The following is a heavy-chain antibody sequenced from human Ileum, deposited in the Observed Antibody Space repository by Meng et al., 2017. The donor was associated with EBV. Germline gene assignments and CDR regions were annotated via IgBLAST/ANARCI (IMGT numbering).Heavy chain of an antibody. CDR2: ISFAANNK. CDR3: AKDLCSGGSCYSGDYNWFDP. Sequence: QVQLVESGGGVVQPGMSLRLSCTASGFTSRSYTMHWVRQAPGKGLEWVAVISFAANNKYYADSVKGRFTISRDNSRNTLYLQMDSLRPEDTAVYYCAKDLCSGGSCYSGDYNWFDPWGQGALVTVSS. CDR1: GFTSRSYT. V-gene: IGHV3-30-3*01. D-gene: IGHD2-15*01. J-gene: IGHJ5*02.